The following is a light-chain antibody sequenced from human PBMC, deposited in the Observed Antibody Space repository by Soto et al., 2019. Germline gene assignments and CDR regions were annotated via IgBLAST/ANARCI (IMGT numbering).Light chain of an antibody. Sequence: QSVLTQPPSVSGAPGQRGTISFTGSSSNIGAGYDVHWYQQLPGTAPKLLIYGNSNRPSGVPDRFSGSKSGTSASLAITGLQAEDEADYYCQSYDSSLNVVFGGGTKLTVL. V-gene: IGLV1-40*01. CDR3: QSYDSSLNVV. J-gene: IGLJ2*01. CDR2: GNS. CDR1: SSNIGAGYD.